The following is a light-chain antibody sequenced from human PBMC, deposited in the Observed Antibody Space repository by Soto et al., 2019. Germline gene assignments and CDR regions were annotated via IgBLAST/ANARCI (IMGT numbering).Light chain of an antibody. CDR3: QQYNNWPPIT. CDR1: QTVSSN. CDR2: GAS. J-gene: IGKJ5*01. V-gene: IGKV3-15*01. Sequence: EIVMTQSPATLSVSPGERATLSCRASQTVSSNLAWYQQKAGQSPRLLIYGASTRATSIPARFSGSGSGTEFTLTISSLQSEDFAIYYCQQYNNWPPITFGQGTRLEMK.